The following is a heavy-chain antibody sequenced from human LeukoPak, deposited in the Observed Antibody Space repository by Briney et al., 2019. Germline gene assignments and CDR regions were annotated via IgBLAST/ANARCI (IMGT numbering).Heavy chain of an antibody. Sequence: SQTLSLTCTVSGGSISSGNYYWSSVRQPAGKGLEWIGRVYTSGSTSYNPSLKSRLTISLDTSKNQFSLRLNSVTAADTAVYYCATDGYYYYFMDVWGKGTTVTVCS. V-gene: IGHV4-61*02. CDR1: GGSISSGNYY. J-gene: IGHJ6*03. CDR2: VYTSGST. CDR3: ATDGYYYYFMDV.